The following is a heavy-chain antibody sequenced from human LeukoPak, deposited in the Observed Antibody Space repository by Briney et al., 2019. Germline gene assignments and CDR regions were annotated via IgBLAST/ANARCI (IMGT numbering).Heavy chain of an antibody. Sequence: GGSLRLSCAASGFTFSSYGMHWVRQAPGKGLEGVAVIWYDGSNKYYADSVKGRFTISRDNSKNTLYLQMNSLRAEDTAVYYCARVAVRGVKVDYWGQGTLVTVSS. V-gene: IGHV3-33*01. CDR2: IWYDGSNK. D-gene: IGHD3-10*01. CDR1: GFTFSSYG. CDR3: ARVAVRGVKVDY. J-gene: IGHJ4*02.